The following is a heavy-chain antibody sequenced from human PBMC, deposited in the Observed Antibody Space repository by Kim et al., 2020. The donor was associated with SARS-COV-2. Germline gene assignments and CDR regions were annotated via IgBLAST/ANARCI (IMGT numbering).Heavy chain of an antibody. J-gene: IGHJ4*02. CDR1: GFTFGINA. V-gene: IGHV3-23*01. CDR3: DASDF. Sequence: GGSLRLSCAASGFTFGINAMSWARQAPGKGLEWVSTIRDSGRNTHYADSVKGRFTISRDNSINTLYLQMNSLRAEDTAVYYCDASDFWGQGTLVTVST. CDR2: IRDSGRNT.